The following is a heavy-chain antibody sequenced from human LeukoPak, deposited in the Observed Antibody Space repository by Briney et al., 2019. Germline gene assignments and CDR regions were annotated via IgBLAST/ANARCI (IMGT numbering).Heavy chain of an antibody. CDR3: VIDRGAR. CDR1: GSTFSRSY. J-gene: IGHJ4*02. V-gene: IGHV3-7*01. Sequence: PGGSLRLSCAASGSTFSRSYMGWVRQAPGKGLEWVALMRLAGSVTYYVESVKGRFTISRDNTKNLLYLQMNNLRAEDTAVYYCVIDRGARWGQGILVTVSS. CDR2: MRLAGSVT.